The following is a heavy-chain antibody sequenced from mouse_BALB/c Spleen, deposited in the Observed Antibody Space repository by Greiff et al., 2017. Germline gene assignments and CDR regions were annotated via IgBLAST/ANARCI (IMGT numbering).Heavy chain of an antibody. CDR2: IYPGSGST. CDR3: TPNWAWFAY. Sequence: LQQPGSELVRPGASVKLSCKASRYTFTSYWMHWVKQRPGQGLEWIGNIYPGSGSTNYDEKFKSKATLTVDTSSSTAYMQLSSLTSEDSAVYYCTPNWAWFAYWGQGTLVTVSA. J-gene: IGHJ3*01. D-gene: IGHD4-1*02. CDR1: RYTFTSYW. V-gene: IGHV1S22*01.